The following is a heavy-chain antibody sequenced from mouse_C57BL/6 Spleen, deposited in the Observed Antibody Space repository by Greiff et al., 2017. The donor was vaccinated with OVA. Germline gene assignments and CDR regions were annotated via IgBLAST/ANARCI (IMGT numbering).Heavy chain of an antibody. Sequence: QVPVKQSGPELVKPGASVKLSCKASGYTFTSYWMHWVKQRPGQGLEWIGNINPSNGGTNYNEKFKSKATLTVDKSSSTAYMQLSSLTSEDSAVYYCARSTVLLTGAMDYWGQGTSVTVSS. V-gene: IGHV1-53*01. CDR1: GYTFTSYW. J-gene: IGHJ4*01. CDR3: ARSTVLLTGAMDY. D-gene: IGHD1-1*01. CDR2: INPSNGGT.